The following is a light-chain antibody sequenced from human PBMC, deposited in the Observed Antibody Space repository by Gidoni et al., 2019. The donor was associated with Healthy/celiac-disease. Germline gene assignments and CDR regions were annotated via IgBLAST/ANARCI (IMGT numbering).Light chain of an antibody. CDR3: QSYDSSLSGLYVV. CDR2: GNS. CDR1: SPNIGAGYD. V-gene: IGLV1-40*01. J-gene: IGLJ2*01. Sequence: QSVLTQPPSVSGAPGQRVTISCTGSSPNIGAGYDVHWYQQLPGTAPKPLIYGNSNRPSGVPDRFSGSKSGTSASLAITGLQAEDEADYYCQSYDSSLSGLYVVFGGGTKLTVL.